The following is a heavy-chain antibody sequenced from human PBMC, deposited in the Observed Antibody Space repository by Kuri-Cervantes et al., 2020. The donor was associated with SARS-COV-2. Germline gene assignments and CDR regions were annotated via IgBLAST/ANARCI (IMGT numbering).Heavy chain of an antibody. D-gene: IGHD1-1*01. CDR3: ARLFSPWSVVGDY. J-gene: IGHJ4*02. V-gene: IGHV4-39*01. CDR1: GGSFNTYY. Sequence: GSLRLSCAVYGGSFNTYYWGWIRQPPGKGLEWIGTIYYSGSTDYNPSLKSRVTISVDTSKNQFSLKLRSVTATDTAVYYCARLFSPWSVVGDYWGQGTLVTVSS. CDR2: IYYSGST.